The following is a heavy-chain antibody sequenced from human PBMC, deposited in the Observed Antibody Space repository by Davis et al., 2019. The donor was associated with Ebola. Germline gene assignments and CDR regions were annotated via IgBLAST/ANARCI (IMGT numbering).Heavy chain of an antibody. J-gene: IGHJ6*02. CDR1: GYTFTGYY. Sequence: ASVNVSCKASGYTFTGYYMHWVRQAPGQGLEWMGWNNPNSGGTNYAQKFQGRVTMTRDTSISTAYMELSRLRSDDTAVYYCASSRDNPYYYGMDVWGQGTTVTVSS. D-gene: IGHD2-21*01. CDR2: NNPNSGGT. CDR3: ASSRDNPYYYGMDV. V-gene: IGHV1-2*02.